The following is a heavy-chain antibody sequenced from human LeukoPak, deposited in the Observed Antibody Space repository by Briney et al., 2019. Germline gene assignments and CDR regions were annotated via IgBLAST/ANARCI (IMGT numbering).Heavy chain of an antibody. CDR1: GFTFSSYS. V-gene: IGHV3-21*01. CDR2: ISSSSRYI. D-gene: IGHD2-2*01. J-gene: IGHJ4*02. Sequence: GGSLRLSCAASGFTFSSYSMNWVRQAPGKGLEWVSSISSSSRYIYYADSVKGRFTISRDNAKNSLYLQMNSLRAEDTAVYYCASFHYCSSTSCRDYWGQGTLVTVSS. CDR3: ASFHYCSSTSCRDY.